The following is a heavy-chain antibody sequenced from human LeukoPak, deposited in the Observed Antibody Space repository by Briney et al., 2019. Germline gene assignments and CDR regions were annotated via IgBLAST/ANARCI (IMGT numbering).Heavy chain of an antibody. V-gene: IGHV3-33*06. Sequence: GRSLRLSCAASGFTFSSYGMHWARQAPGKGLEWVAVIWYDGSNKYYADSVKGRFTISRDNSKNTLYLQMNSLRAEDTAVYYCAKDRYYDSSGYYDYWGQGTLVTVSS. D-gene: IGHD3-22*01. CDR1: GFTFSSYG. CDR3: AKDRYYDSSGYYDY. CDR2: IWYDGSNK. J-gene: IGHJ4*02.